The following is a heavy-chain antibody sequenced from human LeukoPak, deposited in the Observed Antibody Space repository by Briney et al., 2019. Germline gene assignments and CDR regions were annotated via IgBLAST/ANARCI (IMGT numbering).Heavy chain of an antibody. V-gene: IGHV4-39*01. D-gene: IGHD3-10*01. CDR3: ARAHWFGALGAFDI. J-gene: IGHJ3*02. CDR1: GGSISSSSYY. CDR2: IYYSGST. Sequence: PSETLSLTCTVSGGSISSSSYYWGWIRQPPGKGLEWIGSIYYSGSTYYNPSLKSRVTISVDTSKNQFSLKLSSVTAADTAVYYCARAHWFGALGAFDIWGQGTIVTVSS.